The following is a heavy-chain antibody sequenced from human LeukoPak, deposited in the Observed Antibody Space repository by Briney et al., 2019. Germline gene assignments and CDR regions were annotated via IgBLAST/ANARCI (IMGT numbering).Heavy chain of an antibody. CDR1: RFTFSSYS. Sequence: GGSLRLSCAASRFTFSSYSMNWLRQAPGKGLEWVSYISSSGSYIYYADSVKGRFTISRDNSKNTLYLQMNSLRAEDTAVYYCAKSRRNPYSSSWSDWFDPWGQGTLVTVSS. CDR2: ISSSGSYI. D-gene: IGHD6-13*01. J-gene: IGHJ5*02. CDR3: AKSRRNPYSSSWSDWFDP. V-gene: IGHV3-21*01.